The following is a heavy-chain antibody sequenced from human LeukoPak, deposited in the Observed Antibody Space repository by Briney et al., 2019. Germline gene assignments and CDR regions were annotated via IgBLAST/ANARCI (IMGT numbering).Heavy chain of an antibody. CDR2: ISSSSSYI. V-gene: IGHV3-21*01. CDR3: ARASSGLKTFDY. CDR1: GFTFSSYA. Sequence: GGSLRLSCAASGFTFSSYAMSWVRQAPGKGLEWVSSISSSSSYIYYADSVRGRFTISRDNAKNSLYLQMNSLRAEDTAVYYCARASSGLKTFDYWGQGTLVTVSS. J-gene: IGHJ4*02. D-gene: IGHD6-19*01.